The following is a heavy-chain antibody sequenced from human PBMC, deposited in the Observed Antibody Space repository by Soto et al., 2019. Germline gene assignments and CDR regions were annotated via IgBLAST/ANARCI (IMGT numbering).Heavy chain of an antibody. V-gene: IGHV3-23*01. D-gene: IGHD4-17*01. CDR3: AKDSTVTTSLYSYYYGLDV. J-gene: IGHJ6*02. CDR1: GFTFNNYA. CDR2: ISGRGGST. Sequence: PGGSLRLSCAASGFTFNNYAMSWVRQPPDQGLEWVSAISGRGGSTYYADSVKGRFTISRDNSKNTLFLQMNSLRAEDTAVYYCAKDSTVTTSLYSYYYGLDVWGQGTTVTVSS.